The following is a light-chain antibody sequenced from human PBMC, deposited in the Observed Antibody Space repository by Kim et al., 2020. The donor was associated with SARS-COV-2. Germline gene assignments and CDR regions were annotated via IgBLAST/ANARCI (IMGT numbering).Light chain of an antibody. J-gene: IGKJ1*01. CDR2: DAS. Sequence: EIVMTQSPATLSLSPGERATLYCRASQSVGRRLAWYQQKHGQVPRVLIYDASTRATGIPARFGGSVSATEFTLTISSLQSEDFAVYYCQQYYDLWTFGQGTKVDIK. CDR1: QSVGRR. CDR3: QQYYDLWT. V-gene: IGKV3-15*01.